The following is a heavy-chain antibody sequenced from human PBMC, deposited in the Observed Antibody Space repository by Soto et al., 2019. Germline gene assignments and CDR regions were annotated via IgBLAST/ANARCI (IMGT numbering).Heavy chain of an antibody. J-gene: IGHJ6*02. D-gene: IGHD2-15*01. CDR3: AREVGGGYYGLDV. CDR2: INHSGSK. CDR1: GGSFSGYY. V-gene: IGHV4-34*01. Sequence: SETLSLTCAVYGGSFSGYYWSWIRQPPGKGLEWMGEINHSGSKNYNPSLKSRVTISVDTSKNQFSLKLNSVTAADTAVYYCAREVGGGYYGLDVWGQGTTVSVSS.